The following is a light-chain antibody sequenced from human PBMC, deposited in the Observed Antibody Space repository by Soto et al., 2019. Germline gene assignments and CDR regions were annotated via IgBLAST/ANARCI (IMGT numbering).Light chain of an antibody. CDR2: GAS. Sequence: DIQMTQSPSSLSASVGDRFTIACRASQSINNYLSWYQQKPGKAPNLLIFGASTLQSGVPSRFSGSGSGTDFTLTISSLQPEDFATYYCLQSYRTPLTFGGGTKVDI. V-gene: IGKV1-39*01. CDR1: QSINNY. J-gene: IGKJ4*01. CDR3: LQSYRTPLT.